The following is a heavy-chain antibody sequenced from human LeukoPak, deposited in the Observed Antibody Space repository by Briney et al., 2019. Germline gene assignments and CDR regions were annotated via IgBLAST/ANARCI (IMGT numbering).Heavy chain of an antibody. CDR2: ISSSGSTI. D-gene: IGHD2-2*01. Sequence: PGGSLRLSCAASGFTFSSYEMNWVRQAPGKGLEWVSYISSSGSTIYYADSVKGRFTISRDNSKNTLYLQMNSLRAEDTAVYYCAKDSVVPAAMNYFDYWGQGTLVTVSS. CDR1: GFTFSSYE. V-gene: IGHV3-48*03. CDR3: AKDSVVPAAMNYFDY. J-gene: IGHJ4*02.